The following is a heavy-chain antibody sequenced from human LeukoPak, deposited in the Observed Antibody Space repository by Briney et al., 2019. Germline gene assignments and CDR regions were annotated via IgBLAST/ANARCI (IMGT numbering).Heavy chain of an antibody. Sequence: NPSQTLSLTCAISGDSVSSNSGTWNWIRQPPSRGLEWLGRTYYGSKWYSDYAVSVKSRITINPDTSKNLFSLQLNSVSPEDTAVYYCARGKSKRLDVWGQGTTVTVSS. CDR1: GDSVSSNSGT. D-gene: IGHD5/OR15-5a*01. V-gene: IGHV6-1*01. CDR2: TYYGSKWYS. CDR3: ARGKSKRLDV. J-gene: IGHJ6*02.